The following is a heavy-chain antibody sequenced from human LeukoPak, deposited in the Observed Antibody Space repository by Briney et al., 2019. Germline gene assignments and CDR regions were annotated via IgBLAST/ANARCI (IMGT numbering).Heavy chain of an antibody. Sequence: PGGSLRLSCAASGFTFSDAWMTWVRQAPGKGLEWVGRIKSKTDGGTTDYAAPVKGRFTISRDDSENTLYLQMSSLKTEDTAVYYCTKDISADLYWCWGTRVTVSS. CDR2: IKSKTDGGTT. CDR1: GFTFSDAW. CDR3: TKDISADLY. D-gene: IGHD1-14*01. J-gene: IGHJ4*02. V-gene: IGHV3-15*01.